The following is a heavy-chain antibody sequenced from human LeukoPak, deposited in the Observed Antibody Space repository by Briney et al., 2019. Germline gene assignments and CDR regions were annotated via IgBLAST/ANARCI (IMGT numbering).Heavy chain of an antibody. Sequence: GASVKVSCKASGYTFTSYDINWVRQATGQGLEWMGWMNAKTGDTGYAQKFQGRITMTWDTSISTAYMDLSSLRSEDTAVYYCVRNTDTVVIPGAMSYNWFDPWGQGTLVTVSS. J-gene: IGHJ5*02. D-gene: IGHD2-2*01. CDR1: GYTFTSYD. CDR3: VRNTDTVVIPGAMSYNWFDP. V-gene: IGHV1-8*01. CDR2: MNAKTGDT.